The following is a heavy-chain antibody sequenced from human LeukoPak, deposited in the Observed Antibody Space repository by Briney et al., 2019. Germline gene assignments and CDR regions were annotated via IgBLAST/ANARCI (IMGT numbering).Heavy chain of an antibody. CDR3: ARGWEVWFDP. CDR1: GGSITNDF. V-gene: IGHV4-59*01. D-gene: IGHD1-26*01. J-gene: IGHJ5*02. Sequence: SETLSLTCNVSGGSITNDFWTWFRQTPGKGLEYIGYTYHSGSTDYNPSLKSRVTISVDTSKNQFSLNLRSVTAADTAVYYCARGWEVWFDPWGQGTLVTVPS. CDR2: TYHSGST.